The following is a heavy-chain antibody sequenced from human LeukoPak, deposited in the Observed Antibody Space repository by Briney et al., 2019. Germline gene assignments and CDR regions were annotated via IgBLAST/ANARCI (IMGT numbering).Heavy chain of an antibody. CDR3: VRTGGAAAGIYSLYYYYGMDV. Sequence: GGSLRLSCAASGFTFSPYSVNWVRQAPGKGLEWVSYMSSGGSTIYYADSVKGRFTISRDNAKNSLYLQMNSLRAEDSAVYYCVRTGGAAAGIYSLYYYYGMDVWGQGTTVTVSS. J-gene: IGHJ6*02. V-gene: IGHV3-48*01. CDR1: GFTFSPYS. CDR2: MSSGGSTI. D-gene: IGHD6-13*01.